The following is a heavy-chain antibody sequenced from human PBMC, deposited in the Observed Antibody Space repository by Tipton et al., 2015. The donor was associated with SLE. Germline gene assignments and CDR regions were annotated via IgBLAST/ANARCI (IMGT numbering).Heavy chain of an antibody. CDR2: IYHSGHT. J-gene: IGHJ4*02. D-gene: IGHD2-8*02. CDR1: GGSIANNNW. Sequence: TLSLTCVVSGGSIANNNWWSWVRQPPGKGLEWIGDIYHSGHTNYNPSLKSRVTISVDKSKNQFSLKVTSVTAADTAVYYCARSLLVVYDPIDYWGQGTLVTVSS. V-gene: IGHV4-4*02. CDR3: ARSLLVVYDPIDY.